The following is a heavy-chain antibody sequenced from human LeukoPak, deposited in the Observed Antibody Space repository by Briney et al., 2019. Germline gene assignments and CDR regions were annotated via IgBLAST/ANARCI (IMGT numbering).Heavy chain of an antibody. Sequence: SETLSLTCTVSGGSISSHYWRWIRQPPGKGLEWFGYIYYSGSTNYNPSLKSRVTISVDTSKNQFSLKLSSVTAADTAAYYCARAEIPGYSSSWYAGYYYYYMDVWGKGTTVTVSS. J-gene: IGHJ6*03. D-gene: IGHD6-13*01. CDR1: GGSISSHY. CDR2: IYYSGST. CDR3: ARAEIPGYSSSWYAGYYYYYMDV. V-gene: IGHV4-59*11.